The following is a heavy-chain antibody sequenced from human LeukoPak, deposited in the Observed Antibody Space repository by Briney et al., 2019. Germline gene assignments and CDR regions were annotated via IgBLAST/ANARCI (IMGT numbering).Heavy chain of an antibody. V-gene: IGHV3-23*01. CDR2: LSSGGKT. CDR3: ATPWTAGAVFHRLDY. D-gene: IGHD3/OR15-3a*01. Sequence: PGGSLRLSCAASGFTFSSYAMTWVRQAPGKGLEWVSTLSSGGKTYYADSVKGRFTISRDSSKNTLYLQMNSLRAEDTAIYYCATPWTAGAVFHRLDYWGQGTLVTVSS. CDR1: GFTFSSYA. J-gene: IGHJ4*02.